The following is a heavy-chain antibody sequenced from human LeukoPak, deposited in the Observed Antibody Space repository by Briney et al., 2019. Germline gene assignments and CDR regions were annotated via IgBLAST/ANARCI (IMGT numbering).Heavy chain of an antibody. CDR2: ISSSSSTI. Sequence: GGSLRLSCAASGFTFSDHYMDWVRQAPGKGLEWVSYISSSSSTIYYADSVKGRFTISRDNAKNSLYLQMNSLRDEDTAVYYCAKYDSSGYYFFDYWGQGTLVTVSS. V-gene: IGHV3-11*04. CDR3: AKYDSSGYYFFDY. J-gene: IGHJ4*02. CDR1: GFTFSDHY. D-gene: IGHD3-22*01.